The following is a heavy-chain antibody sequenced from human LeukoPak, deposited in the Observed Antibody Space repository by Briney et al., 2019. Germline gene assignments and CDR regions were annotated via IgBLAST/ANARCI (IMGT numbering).Heavy chain of an antibody. CDR2: VYYSGSN. J-gene: IGHJ4*02. V-gene: IGHV4-31*03. CDR3: ARSVSYCSSTSCYGINFDY. CDR1: GGSISSGVYY. D-gene: IGHD2-2*01. Sequence: PSQTLSLTCTASGGSISSGVYYWSRIRQHPGKGLEWIGYVYYSGSNYYNPSLKSRVTISVDTSKNQFSLKLSSVTAADTAVYYCARSVSYCSSTSCYGINFDYWGQGTLVTVSS.